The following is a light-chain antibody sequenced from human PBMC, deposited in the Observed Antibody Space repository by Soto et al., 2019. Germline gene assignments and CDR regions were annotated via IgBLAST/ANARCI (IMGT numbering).Light chain of an antibody. CDR3: RQRSNWPPNFP. V-gene: IGKV3-11*01. J-gene: IGKJ3*01. CDR1: QSVSSY. CDR2: DAS. Sequence: EIVLTQSPATLSLSPGERATLSCRASQSVSSYLAWYQQKPGQAPRLLIYDASNRATGIPARFSGSGSGTYFTLTISSLEPEDFAVYYCRQRSNWPPNFPFGPGTKVDIK.